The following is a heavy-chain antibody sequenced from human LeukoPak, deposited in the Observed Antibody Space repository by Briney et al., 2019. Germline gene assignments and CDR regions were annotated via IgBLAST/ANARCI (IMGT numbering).Heavy chain of an antibody. CDR1: GFTFSSYS. D-gene: IGHD2-15*01. Sequence: GGSLRLSCAGSGFTFSSYSMNWVRQAPGKGLEWVSHISSSSSTIYYADSVKGRFTISRDNAKNSLYLQMNSLRAEDTAVYYCARGYCSGGSCYSDNYWGQGTLVTVSS. J-gene: IGHJ4*02. V-gene: IGHV3-48*01. CDR3: ARGYCSGGSCYSDNY. CDR2: ISSSSSTI.